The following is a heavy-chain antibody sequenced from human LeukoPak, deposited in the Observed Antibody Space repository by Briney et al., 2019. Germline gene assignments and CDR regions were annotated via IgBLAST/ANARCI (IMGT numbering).Heavy chain of an antibody. CDR2: ISGDRTNT. V-gene: IGHV3-23*01. CDR3: AHDAGPTGNPFFDY. D-gene: IGHD4-4*01. J-gene: IGHJ4*02. CDR1: GFTFSSDA. Sequence: GGSLRLSCAASGFTFSSDAMSWVRQAPGKGLEWVSTISGDRTNTHYADSVKGRFSISRDNSRNTLYLQMNSLTVEDTALYYCAHDAGPTGNPFFDYWGQGTLVTVSS.